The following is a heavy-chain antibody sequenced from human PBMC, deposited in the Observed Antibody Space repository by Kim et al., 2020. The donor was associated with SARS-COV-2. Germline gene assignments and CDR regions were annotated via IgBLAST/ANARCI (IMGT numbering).Heavy chain of an antibody. V-gene: IGHV1-69*13. CDR3: ARVGYYYDSSGYYSSRTMFDP. J-gene: IGHJ5*02. D-gene: IGHD3-22*01. CDR1: GGTFSSYA. Sequence: SVKVSCKASGGTFSSYAISWVRQAPGQGLEWMGGIIPIFGTAYYAQKFQGRVTITADESTSTAYMELSSLRSEDTAVYYCARVGYYYDSSGYYSSRTMFDPWGQGTLVTVSS. CDR2: IIPIFGTA.